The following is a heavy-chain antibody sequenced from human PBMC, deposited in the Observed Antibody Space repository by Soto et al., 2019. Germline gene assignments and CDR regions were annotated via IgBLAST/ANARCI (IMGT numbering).Heavy chain of an antibody. D-gene: IGHD6-19*01. J-gene: IGHJ4*02. CDR3: AKGFNSYWYAGTDD. Sequence: GGSLRLSCVASGLTFRSSSMNWVRQAPGKGLEWVSSISGTSDYIDYADSVKGRFTVSRDNVKNSLYLQMDSLRAEDRAVYYCAKGFNSYWYAGTDDWGQGTLVTVSS. CDR2: ISGTSDYI. V-gene: IGHV3-21*04. CDR1: GLTFRSSS.